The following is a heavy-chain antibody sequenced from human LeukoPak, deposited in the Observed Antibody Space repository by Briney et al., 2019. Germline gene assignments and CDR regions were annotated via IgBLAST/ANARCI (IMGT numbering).Heavy chain of an antibody. V-gene: IGHV3-48*02. Sequence: GGSLRLSCAASGFTFSSYSMSWVRQAPGKGLEWVSYISSSSTIYYADSVKGRFTISRDNAKNSLYLQMNSLRDEDTAVYYCARGLYDSSGYYYPAFGYWGQGTLVTVSS. CDR2: ISSSSTI. D-gene: IGHD3-22*01. CDR1: GFTFSSYS. J-gene: IGHJ4*02. CDR3: ARGLYDSSGYYYPAFGY.